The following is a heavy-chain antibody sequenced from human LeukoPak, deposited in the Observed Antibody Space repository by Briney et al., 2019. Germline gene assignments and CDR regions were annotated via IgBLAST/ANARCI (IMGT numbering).Heavy chain of an antibody. Sequence: PGRSLRLSCAASGFTFSNFEMNWVRQAPGKGLEWVSYISSSGSTIYYADSVKGRFTISRDNAKNSLYLQMNSLRAEDTAVYYCARIFSGGPTGHSFDIWGQGTMVTVSS. D-gene: IGHD2-15*01. V-gene: IGHV3-48*03. CDR2: ISSSGSTI. J-gene: IGHJ3*02. CDR1: GFTFSNFE. CDR3: ARIFSGGPTGHSFDI.